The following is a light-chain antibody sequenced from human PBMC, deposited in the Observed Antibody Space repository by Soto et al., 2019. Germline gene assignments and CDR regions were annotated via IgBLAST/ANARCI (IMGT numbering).Light chain of an antibody. CDR1: SSDVGGYNY. V-gene: IGLV2-14*01. CDR3: CSYTTSNTRQIV. J-gene: IGLJ1*01. CDR2: DVS. Sequence: QSGLTQPASVSGSPGRSITISCTGTSSDVGGYNYVSWYQQHPGKAPKFMIYDVSNRPSGVSNRFSGSKSGNTASLTISGLQAEDEADYYCCSYTTSNTRQIVFGTGTKVTVL.